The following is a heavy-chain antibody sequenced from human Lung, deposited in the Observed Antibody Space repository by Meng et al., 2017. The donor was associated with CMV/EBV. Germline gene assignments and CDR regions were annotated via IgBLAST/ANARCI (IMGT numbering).Heavy chain of an antibody. J-gene: IGHJ6*02. Sequence: SETLSLXCTVFRTSFSGYYWSWIRQPPGKGLEWIGEINHTGSTNYNPSLKSRVTLSVDTSESQFSRKLSSVTAADTAVYYCARGPRTRTNYDSSFRDYYYDMDVWXQGTXVTVSS. CDR3: ARGPRTRTNYDSSFRDYYYDMDV. CDR2: INHTGST. V-gene: IGHV4-34*01. D-gene: IGHD3-22*01. CDR1: RTSFSGYY.